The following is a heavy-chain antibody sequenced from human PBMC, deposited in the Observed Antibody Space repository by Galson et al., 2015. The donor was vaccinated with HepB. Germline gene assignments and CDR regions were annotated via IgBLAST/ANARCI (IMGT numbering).Heavy chain of an antibody. D-gene: IGHD3-16*01. CDR2: IYSGGSK. CDR1: GFTVSSSY. J-gene: IGHJ4*02. Sequence: SLRLSCAASGFTVSSSYMSWVRQAPGKGLEWVSVIYSGGSKYYADSAKGRFTISRHNSKNTLDLQMNSLRAEDTAVYYCAAMSCTFGGRHYWGQGTLVTVSS. V-gene: IGHV3-53*04. CDR3: AAMSCTFGGRHY.